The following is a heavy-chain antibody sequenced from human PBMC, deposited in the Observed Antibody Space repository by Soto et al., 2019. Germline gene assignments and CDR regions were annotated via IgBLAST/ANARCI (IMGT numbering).Heavy chain of an antibody. Sequence: KPSETLSLTCTVSGGSVSSQYWSWIRQPAGKGLEWIGRIYNGGIPLIHPSLESRVALSLDTSKNQFSLTLSSVTAADTAIYYCASQDYDKSVYYFDYWGQGTLVTVSS. V-gene: IGHV4-4*07. CDR1: GGSVSSQY. CDR2: IYNGGIP. J-gene: IGHJ4*02. CDR3: ASQDYDKSVYYFDY. D-gene: IGHD3-22*01.